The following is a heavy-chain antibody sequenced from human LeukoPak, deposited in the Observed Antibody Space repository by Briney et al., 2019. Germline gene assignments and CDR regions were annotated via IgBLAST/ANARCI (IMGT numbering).Heavy chain of an antibody. J-gene: IGHJ5*02. CDR2: IYYSRST. D-gene: IGHD3-3*01. CDR3: ARPYYDFWSGYYTSWFDP. CDR1: GGSISSYY. V-gene: IGHV4-59*08. Sequence: SETLSLTCTASGGSISSYYWSWIRQPPGQGLEWIGYIYYSRSTNYNPSHKSRVTILAAASKNKFFLMLFSMTAADTAVYYCARPYYDFWSGYYTSWFDPWGQGTLVSV.